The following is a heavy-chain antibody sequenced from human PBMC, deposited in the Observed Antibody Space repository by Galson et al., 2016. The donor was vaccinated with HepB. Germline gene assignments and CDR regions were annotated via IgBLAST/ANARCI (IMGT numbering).Heavy chain of an antibody. D-gene: IGHD1-26*01. CDR3: AREFIVGAITSYGMDV. Sequence: SLRLSCAASGFTFSSYGIHWVRQAPGKGLGWVAVIWYDGSNEYYADSVKGRFTISRDNSKNTLYLQMNSLRAEDTAVYYCAREFIVGAITSYGMDVWGQGTTVTVSS. CDR2: IWYDGSNE. J-gene: IGHJ6*02. V-gene: IGHV3-33*01. CDR1: GFTFSSYG.